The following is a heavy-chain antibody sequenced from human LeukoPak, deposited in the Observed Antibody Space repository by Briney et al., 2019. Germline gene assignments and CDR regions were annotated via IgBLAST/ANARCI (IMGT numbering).Heavy chain of an antibody. J-gene: IGHJ6*03. Sequence: ASVKVSCKASGYTFTSYDINWVRQATGQGPEWMGWMNPNSGNTGYARKFQGRVTITRNTSISTAYMELSSLRSEDTAVYYCARGPSTTYYYYMDVWGKGTTVTVSS. CDR1: GYTFTSYD. CDR3: ARGPSTTYYYYMDV. D-gene: IGHD2/OR15-2a*01. V-gene: IGHV1-8*03. CDR2: MNPNSGNT.